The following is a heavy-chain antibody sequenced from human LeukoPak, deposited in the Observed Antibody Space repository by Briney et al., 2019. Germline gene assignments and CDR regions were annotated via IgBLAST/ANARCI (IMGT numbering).Heavy chain of an antibody. CDR3: ARIMAYASGTYALDY. CDR2: INYDGREK. CDR1: GFTFRSYW. D-gene: IGHD3-10*01. Sequence: GGSLRLSCAASGFTFRSYWMSWVRQAPGKGPEGVANINYDGREKFYVDSVKGGFPISRDNAKNSVYLQMNRLRADDTAVYYCARIMAYASGTYALDYWGQGTLLTVSS. V-gene: IGHV3-7*03. J-gene: IGHJ4*02.